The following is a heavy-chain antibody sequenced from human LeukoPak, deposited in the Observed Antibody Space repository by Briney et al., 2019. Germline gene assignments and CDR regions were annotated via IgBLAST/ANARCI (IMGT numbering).Heavy chain of an antibody. J-gene: IGHJ3*02. CDR1: AFTFSNHW. Sequence: GGSLRLSCAASAFTFSNHWMNWVRQAPGKGLEWVANIKYDGSEKNYVDSVKGRFTISRENAQNSLYLQMNSLRAEDTAVYYCVRDYNSLIWGQGTMVMVSS. CDR2: IKYDGSEK. D-gene: IGHD1-14*01. V-gene: IGHV3-7*03. CDR3: VRDYNSLI.